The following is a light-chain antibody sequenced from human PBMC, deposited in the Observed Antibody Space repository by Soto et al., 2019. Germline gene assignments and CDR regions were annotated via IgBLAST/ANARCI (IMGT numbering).Light chain of an antibody. CDR3: QQYDSWPMT. CDR2: RAS. J-gene: IGKJ5*01. Sequence: EILLIQSPGTLSLSPGERATLSCRASQSVSSSYLAWYQQKPGQAPKVLIYRASSRATGIPARFSGSGSGTEFTLTIASLQSEDSAVYYCQQYDSWPMTFGQGTRLEIK. CDR1: QSVSSSY. V-gene: IGKV3-20*01.